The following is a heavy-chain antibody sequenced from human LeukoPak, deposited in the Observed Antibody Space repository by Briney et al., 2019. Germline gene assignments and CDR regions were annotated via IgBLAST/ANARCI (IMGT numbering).Heavy chain of an antibody. V-gene: IGHV4-39*07. J-gene: IGHJ4*02. CDR2: INHSGST. CDR1: GGSISSGSYY. D-gene: IGHD3-10*01. CDR3: ARLPMVRGVIIRDVDY. Sequence: SETLSLTCTVSGGSISSGSYYWSWIRQPPGKGLEWIGEINHSGSTNYNPSLKSRVTISVDTSKNQFSLKLSSVTAADTAVYYCARLPMVRGVIIRDVDYWGQGTLVTVSS.